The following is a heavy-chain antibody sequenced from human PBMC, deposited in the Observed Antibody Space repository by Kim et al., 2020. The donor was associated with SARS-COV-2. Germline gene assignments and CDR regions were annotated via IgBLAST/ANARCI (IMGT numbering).Heavy chain of an antibody. CDR3: ARDASLTNYFDY. V-gene: IGHV4-31*03. D-gene: IGHD1-1*01. CDR2: IYYSGST. J-gene: IGHJ4*02. Sequence: SETLSLTCTVSGGSISSGGYYWSWIRQHPGKGLEWIGYIYYSGSTYYNPSLKSRVTISVDTSKNQFSLKLSSVTAADTAVYYCARDASLTNYFDYWGQGTLVTVS. CDR1: GGSISSGGYY.